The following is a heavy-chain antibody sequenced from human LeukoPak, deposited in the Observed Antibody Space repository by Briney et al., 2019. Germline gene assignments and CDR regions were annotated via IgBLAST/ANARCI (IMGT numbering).Heavy chain of an antibody. Sequence: ASETLSLMCTVSGVSISSYHWTWLRQPPGKGLVWIGFMSNSAITDYNPSLKSRVTISIDTSKNQFSLKLNSVTAADTAVYYCARVGYYGSGSYYRDYFEYWGQGTLVTVSS. J-gene: IGHJ4*02. CDR1: GVSISSYH. CDR3: ARVGYYGSGSYYRDYFEY. D-gene: IGHD3-10*01. V-gene: IGHV4-59*01. CDR2: MSNSAIT.